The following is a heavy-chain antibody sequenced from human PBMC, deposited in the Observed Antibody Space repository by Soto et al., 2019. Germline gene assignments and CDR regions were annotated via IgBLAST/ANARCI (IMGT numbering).Heavy chain of an antibody. D-gene: IGHD2-2*01. J-gene: IGHJ6*02. CDR1: GGTFSSYA. Sequence: SVKVSCTASGGTFSSYAISWVRQAPGQGLEWMGGIIPIFGTANYAQKFHGTVTIPADESTSTAYMELSSLRSEDTAVYYCTRNKGVVESAATKHYYYGMDDCGQGTTVTVSS. CDR3: TRNKGVVESAATKHYYYGMDD. V-gene: IGHV1-69*13. CDR2: IIPIFGTA.